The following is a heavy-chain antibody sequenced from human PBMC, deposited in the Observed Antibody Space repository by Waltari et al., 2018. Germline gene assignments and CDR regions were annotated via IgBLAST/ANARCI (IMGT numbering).Heavy chain of an antibody. D-gene: IGHD3-10*01. CDR1: GGSISSSGYY. CDR3: ARQNVGPGSAHLDH. V-gene: IGHV4-31*03. J-gene: IGHJ4*02. Sequence: QVQLQESGPGLVKSSQTLSLTCTVPGGSISSSGYYWNWIRQHPKKGLERIGLIDARGSASTKPSLKSRVTISGDTSKNQFSLKLNSVTADDTAMYYCARQNVGPGSAHLDHWGQGTLVTVSS. CDR2: IDARGSA.